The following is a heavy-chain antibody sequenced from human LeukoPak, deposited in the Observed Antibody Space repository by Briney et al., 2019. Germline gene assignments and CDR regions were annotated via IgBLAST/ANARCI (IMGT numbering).Heavy chain of an antibody. CDR3: ARDKAHLAAAGFIDY. V-gene: IGHV3-7*01. CDR2: IKQDGSEK. J-gene: IGHJ4*02. CDR1: GFTLSSYW. Sequence: GGSLRLSCVASGFTLSSYWMSWVRQAPGKGLEWVANIKQDGSEKYYVDSVMGRFTISRDNAKNSLYLQMNSLRAEDTVVYYCARDKAHLAAAGFIDYWGQGTLVTVSS. D-gene: IGHD6-13*01.